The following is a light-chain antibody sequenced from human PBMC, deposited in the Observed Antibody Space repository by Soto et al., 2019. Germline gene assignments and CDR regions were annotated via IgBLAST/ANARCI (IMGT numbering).Light chain of an antibody. J-gene: IGLJ1*01. CDR1: SSNIGAGYD. CDR2: DNS. Sequence: QALVAQPPSVSGAPGQKVTISCTGSSSNIGAGYDLHWYQQLPGTAPKLLLYDNSNRPSGVPDRFSGSKSGTSASLAITGLQAEDEADYYCQSYDSSLSAYVFGSGTKLTVL. CDR3: QSYDSSLSAYV. V-gene: IGLV1-40*01.